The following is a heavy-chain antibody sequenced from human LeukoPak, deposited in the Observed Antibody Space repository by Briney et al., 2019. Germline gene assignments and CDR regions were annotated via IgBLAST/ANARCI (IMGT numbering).Heavy chain of an antibody. Sequence: ETLSLTCAVGGGSLRGYFWSWVRQPPGKGLEWIGESDHGGSTNYNPSLKSRVTISVDTSKNQFSLRLSSLTAADTAVYYCARGGSGYYGSGSYDISWGQGTLVTVSS. CDR3: ARGGSGYYGSGSYDIS. V-gene: IGHV4-34*01. J-gene: IGHJ5*02. CDR2: SDHGGST. CDR1: GGSLRGYF. D-gene: IGHD3-10*01.